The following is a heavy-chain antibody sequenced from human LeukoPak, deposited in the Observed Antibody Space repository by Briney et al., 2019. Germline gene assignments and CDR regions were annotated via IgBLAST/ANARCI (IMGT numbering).Heavy chain of an antibody. Sequence: GESLKISWKSSGYSFTSYWISWVRQMPGKGLEWVGRIDPSDSYTNYSPSFQGHVTISADKSISTAYLQWSSLKASDTAMFYCARPSVDGSGGYPYWGQGTLVTVSS. CDR2: IDPSDSYT. D-gene: IGHD3-10*01. CDR1: GYSFTSYW. CDR3: ARPSVDGSGGYPY. J-gene: IGHJ4*02. V-gene: IGHV5-10-1*01.